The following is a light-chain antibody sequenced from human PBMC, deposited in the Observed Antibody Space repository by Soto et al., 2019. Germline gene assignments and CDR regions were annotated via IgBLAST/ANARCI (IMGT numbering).Light chain of an antibody. CDR3: TSYASSILWV. V-gene: IGLV1-40*01. Sequence: QSVLTQPPSVSGAPGQRVTISCTGSSSNIGAGYDVHWYQQRPGTAPKLLIFGNINRPSGVPDRFSGSKSGTSASLAITGLQAEDEGDYFCTSYASSILWVFGGGTKLTVL. J-gene: IGLJ3*02. CDR2: GNI. CDR1: SSNIGAGYD.